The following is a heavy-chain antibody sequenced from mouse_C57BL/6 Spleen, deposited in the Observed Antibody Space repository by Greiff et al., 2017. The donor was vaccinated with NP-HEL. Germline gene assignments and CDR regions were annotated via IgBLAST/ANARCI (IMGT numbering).Heavy chain of an antibody. V-gene: IGHV1-59*01. CDR3: AREGVLDY. CDR2: IDPSDSYT. CDR1: GYTFTSYW. Sequence: VQLQQPGAELVRPGTSVKLSCKASGYTFTSYWMHWVKQRPGQGLEWIGVIDPSDSYTNYNQKFKGKATLTVDTSSSTAYMQLSSLTSEDSAVYYCAREGVLDYWGQGTSVTVSS. J-gene: IGHJ4*01.